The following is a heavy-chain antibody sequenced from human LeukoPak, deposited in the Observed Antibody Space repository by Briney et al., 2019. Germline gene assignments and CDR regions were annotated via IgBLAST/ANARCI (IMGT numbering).Heavy chain of an antibody. Sequence: PGGSLRLSCAASGFTFSSYAMSWVRQAPGKGLEWVSAISGSGGSTYYADSVKGRFTISRDNSKNTLYLQMNSLRAEDTAVYYCAKDRNYDLWSGYLPIDPWGQGTLVTVSS. CDR1: GFTFSSYA. V-gene: IGHV3-23*01. CDR3: AKDRNYDLWSGYLPIDP. D-gene: IGHD3-3*01. J-gene: IGHJ5*02. CDR2: ISGSGGST.